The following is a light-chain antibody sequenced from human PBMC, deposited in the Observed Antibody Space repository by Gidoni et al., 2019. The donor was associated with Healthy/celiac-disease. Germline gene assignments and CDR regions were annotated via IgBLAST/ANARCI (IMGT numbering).Light chain of an antibody. V-gene: IGKV3-20*01. CDR3: QQYGSSPPYT. CDR2: GAS. CDR1: QSVSSSY. J-gene: IGKJ2*01. Sequence: EIVLTQSPGTLSLSPGERATLSCRASQSVSSSYLAWYQQKPGQAPRILIYGASSRVTGSPDRFSGSGSGTEFTITISRLEPEDVAVYYCQQYGSSPPYTFGQGTKLEIK.